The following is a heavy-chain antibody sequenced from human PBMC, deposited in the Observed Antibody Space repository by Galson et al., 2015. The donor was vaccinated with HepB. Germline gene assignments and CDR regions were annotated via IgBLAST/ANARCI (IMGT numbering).Heavy chain of an antibody. D-gene: IGHD2-2*01. Sequence: SLRLSCAASGFTFSGSAMHWVRQASGKGLEWVGRIRSKANSYATAYAASVKGRFTISRDDSKNTAYLQMNSLKTEDTAVYYCTSHDIVVVPAAMLPEAVVAFDIWGQGTMVTVSS. V-gene: IGHV3-73*01. CDR2: IRSKANSYAT. J-gene: IGHJ3*02. CDR1: GFTFSGSA. CDR3: TSHDIVVVPAAMLPEAVVAFDI.